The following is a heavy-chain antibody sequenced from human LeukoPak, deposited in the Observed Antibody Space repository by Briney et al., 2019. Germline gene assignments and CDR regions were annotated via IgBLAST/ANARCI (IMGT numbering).Heavy chain of an antibody. V-gene: IGHV3-15*01. Sequence: PGGSLRLSCAASGFTFSNAWMSWVRQAPGKGLEWVGRIKSKTDGGTTDYAAPVKGRFTISRDDSNNTLYLQMNSLRAEDTAVYYCAKDRGVMTTVTTFDYWGQGTLVTVSS. CDR1: GFTFSNAW. CDR3: AKDRGVMTTVTTFDY. D-gene: IGHD4-11*01. J-gene: IGHJ4*02. CDR2: IKSKTDGGTT.